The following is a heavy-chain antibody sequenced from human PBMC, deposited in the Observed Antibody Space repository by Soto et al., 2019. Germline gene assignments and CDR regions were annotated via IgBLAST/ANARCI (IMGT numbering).Heavy chain of an antibody. Sequence: SETLSLTCTVSGGSISSSSYYWGWIRQPPGKGREWIGSIYYSGSTYYNPSPKSRVTISVDTSKNQFSLKLSSVTAADTAVYYCARQLRIVGAFYYFDYWGQGTLVTVSS. J-gene: IGHJ4*02. D-gene: IGHD1-26*01. CDR2: IYYSGST. CDR1: GGSISSSSYY. V-gene: IGHV4-39*01. CDR3: ARQLRIVGAFYYFDY.